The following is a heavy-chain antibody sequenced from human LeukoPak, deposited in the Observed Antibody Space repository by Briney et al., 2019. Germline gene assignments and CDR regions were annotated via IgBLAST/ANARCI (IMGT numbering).Heavy chain of an antibody. D-gene: IGHD2-21*02. J-gene: IGHJ4*02. CDR3: AALGAYRGGDCEYYFDY. CDR2: IIPIFGTA. CDR1: GGTFSSYA. Sequence: ASVKVSCKASGGTFSSYAISWVRQAPGQGLEWMGGIIPIFGTANYAQKFQGRVTITADESTSTAYMELSSLRSEDTAVYYCAALGAYRGGDCEYYFDYWGQGTLVTVSS. V-gene: IGHV1-69*01.